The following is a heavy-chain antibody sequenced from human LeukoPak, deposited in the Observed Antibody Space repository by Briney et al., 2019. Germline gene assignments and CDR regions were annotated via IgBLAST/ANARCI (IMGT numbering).Heavy chain of an antibody. CDR2: ISGSGGST. Sequence: GGSLRLSCAASGFTLSSYAMSWVRQAPGKGLEWVSAISGSGGSTYYADSVKGRFTISRDNSKNTLYLQMNSLRAEDTAVYYCGRWLRLGGFDYWGQGTLVTVSS. J-gene: IGHJ4*02. CDR1: GFTLSSYA. D-gene: IGHD5-12*01. V-gene: IGHV3-23*01. CDR3: GRWLRLGGFDY.